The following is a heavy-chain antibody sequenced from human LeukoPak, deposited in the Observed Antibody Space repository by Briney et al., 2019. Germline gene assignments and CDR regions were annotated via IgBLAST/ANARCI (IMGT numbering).Heavy chain of an antibody. J-gene: IGHJ1*01. CDR1: GGSISSYY. D-gene: IGHD6-19*01. CDR3: ARIAVAAGRYFQH. Sequence: NPSETLSLTCTVSGGSISSYYWSWIRQPPGKGLEWIGYIYYSGSTNYNPSLKSRVTISVDTSKNQFSLKLSSVTAADTAVYYCARIAVAAGRYFQHWGQGTLVTVSS. CDR2: IYYSGST. V-gene: IGHV4-59*01.